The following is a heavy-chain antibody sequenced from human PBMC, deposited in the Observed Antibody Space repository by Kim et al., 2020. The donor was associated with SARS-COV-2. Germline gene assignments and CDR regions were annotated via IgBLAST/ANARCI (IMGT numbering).Heavy chain of an antibody. Sequence: ASVKVSCKASGYTFTSYAMHWVRQAPGQRLEWMGWINAGNGNTKYSQKFQGRVTITRDTSASTAYMELSSLRSEDTAVYYCARNPSGYSSIWYDSWFDPWGQGTLVTVSS. CDR3: ARNPSGYSSIWYDSWFDP. V-gene: IGHV1-3*01. J-gene: IGHJ5*02. CDR1: GYTFTSYA. CDR2: INAGNGNT. D-gene: IGHD6-13*01.